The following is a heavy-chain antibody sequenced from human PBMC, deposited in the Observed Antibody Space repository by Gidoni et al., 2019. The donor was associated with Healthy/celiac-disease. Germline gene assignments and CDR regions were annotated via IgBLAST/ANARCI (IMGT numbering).Heavy chain of an antibody. V-gene: IGHV3-23*01. D-gene: IGHD6-19*01. Sequence: EVQLLESGGGLVQPGGSLRLSCAASGFTFSSYAMSWVRQAPGKGLEWVSAISGSGGSTYYADSVKGRFTISRDNSKNTLYLQMNSLRAEDTAVYYCAKAPPVAGYYYYYGMDVWGQGTTVTVSS. J-gene: IGHJ6*02. CDR1: GFTFSSYA. CDR3: AKAPPVAGYYYYYGMDV. CDR2: ISGSGGST.